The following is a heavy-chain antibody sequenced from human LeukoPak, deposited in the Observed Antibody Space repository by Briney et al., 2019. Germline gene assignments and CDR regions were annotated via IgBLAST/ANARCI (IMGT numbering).Heavy chain of an antibody. CDR2: ISYDGSNK. J-gene: IGHJ3*02. V-gene: IGHV3-30-3*01. D-gene: IGHD3-22*01. CDR1: GFTFSSYA. CDR3: ARGDSTMIVVVISAFDI. Sequence: GGSLRLSCAASGFTFSSYAMHWVRQAPGKGLEWVAVISYDGSNKYYADSVKGRFTISRDNSKNTLYLQMNSLRAEDTAVYYCARGDSTMIVVVISAFDIWGQGTMVTVSS.